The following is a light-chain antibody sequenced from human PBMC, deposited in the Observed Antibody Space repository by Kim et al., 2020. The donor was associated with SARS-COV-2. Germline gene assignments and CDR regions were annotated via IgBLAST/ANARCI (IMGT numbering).Light chain of an antibody. Sequence: TLALSPGDTDTLFCRASQSVSSSYLAWYQQKPGQAPRLLIYGAFIRATGIPERFRGSGSGTDFTLTISRLESEDFAVYYCQQYRTCGRGTKVDIK. CDR2: GAF. J-gene: IGKJ1*01. V-gene: IGKV3-20*01. CDR3: QQYRT. CDR1: QSVSSSY.